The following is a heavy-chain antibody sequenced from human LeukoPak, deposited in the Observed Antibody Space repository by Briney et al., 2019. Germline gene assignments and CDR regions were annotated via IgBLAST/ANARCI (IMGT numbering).Heavy chain of an antibody. CDR3: ARERSMFSSSSYYYYMDV. CDR1: GYSISSVYY. D-gene: IGHD6-6*01. V-gene: IGHV4-38-2*02. J-gene: IGHJ6*03. CDR2: IYHSGST. Sequence: PSETLSLTYTVSGYSISSVYYLGWIRQPPGKGLEWIGSIYHSGSTYYNPSLKSRVTISVDTSKNQFSLKLSSVTAADTAVYYCARERSMFSSSSYYYYMDVWGKGTTVTVSS.